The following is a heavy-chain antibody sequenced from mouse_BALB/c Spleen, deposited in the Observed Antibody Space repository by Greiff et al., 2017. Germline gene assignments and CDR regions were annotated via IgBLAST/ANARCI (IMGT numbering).Heavy chain of an antibody. CDR3: ARGRGTTVVGYYAMDY. D-gene: IGHD1-1*01. CDR1: GFTFSSYA. V-gene: IGHV5-6-5*01. Sequence: EVQLKESGGGLVKPGGSLKLSCAASGFTFSSYAMSWVRQTPEKRLEWVASISSGGSTYYPDSVKGRFTISRDNARNILYLQMSSLRSEDTAMYYCARGRGTTVVGYYAMDYWGQGTSVTVSS. J-gene: IGHJ4*01. CDR2: ISSGGST.